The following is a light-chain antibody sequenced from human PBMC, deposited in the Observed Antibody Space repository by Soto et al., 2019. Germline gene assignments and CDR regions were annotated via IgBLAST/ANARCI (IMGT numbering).Light chain of an antibody. CDR3: QEYNDWPKT. CDR2: GAS. V-gene: IGKV3-15*01. Sequence: EIVMAQSPATLSVSPGERATLSCRASQSVSSKLAWYQQKPVPAPRLFMYGASTRATGFPARFSGSGSGTEFTLSASSLQSDDFAVYSCQEYNDWPKTFGQGTKVEI. CDR1: QSVSSK. J-gene: IGKJ1*01.